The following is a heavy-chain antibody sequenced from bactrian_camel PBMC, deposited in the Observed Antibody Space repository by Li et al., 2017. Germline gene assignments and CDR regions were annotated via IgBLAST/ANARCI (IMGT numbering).Heavy chain of an antibody. J-gene: IGHJ6*01. CDR1: GFTFSNYY. D-gene: IGHD5*01. CDR2: IAVVGTET. Sequence: VQLVESGGGLVQPGKSLRLSCSVSGFTFSNYYMYWVRQAPGKGLEWVASIAVVGTETYYTDSVKGRFTIDSAAKNTVYLRMNSVKTDDTAVYYCAAVLLGYGESWSGFGYWGHGTQVTVS. CDR3: AAVLLGYGESWSGFGY. V-gene: IGHV3S6*01.